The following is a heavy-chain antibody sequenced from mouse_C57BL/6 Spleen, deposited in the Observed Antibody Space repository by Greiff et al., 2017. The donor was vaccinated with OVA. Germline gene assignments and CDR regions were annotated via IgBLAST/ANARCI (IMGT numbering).Heavy chain of an antibody. CDR3: ARDAISTLPYFDV. CDR2: INYDGSST. CDR1: GFTFSDYY. D-gene: IGHD6-1*01. V-gene: IGHV5-16*01. Sequence: DVKLVESEGGLVQPGSSMKLSCTASGFTFSDYYMAWVRQVPEKGLEWVANINYDGSSTYYLDSLKSRFIISRDNAKNILYLQMSSLKSEDTATYYCARDAISTLPYFDVWGTGTTVTVSS. J-gene: IGHJ1*03.